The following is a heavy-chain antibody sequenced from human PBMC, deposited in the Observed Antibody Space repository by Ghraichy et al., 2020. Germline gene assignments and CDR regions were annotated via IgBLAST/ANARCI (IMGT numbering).Heavy chain of an antibody. CDR2: VFYTGQT. D-gene: IGHD3-3*01. V-gene: IGHV4-39*01. Sequence: GSLRLSCTVSGGPISSSNSYWAWLRQPPGKGLEWIANVFYTGQTYYSPSLRSRVTISIDTSKNQFSLKLYSVTAPVTAVYYCARLEVPGNFDFWGQGTLVPVSS. J-gene: IGHJ4*02. CDR1: GGPISSSNSY. CDR3: ARLEVPGNFDF.